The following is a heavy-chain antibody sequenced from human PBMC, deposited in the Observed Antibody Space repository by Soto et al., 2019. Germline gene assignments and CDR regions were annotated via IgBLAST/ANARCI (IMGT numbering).Heavy chain of an antibody. CDR2: ISGSGFKK. CDR3: AKNQGVELVPLATVDWFDP. Sequence: TGGSLRLSCAASGFIFENFGMSWVRQAPGKGLEWISSISGSGFKKYYADSVKGRFTISRDNSMSTVYLELNNLSAEDTAVYHCAKNQGVELVPLATVDWFDPWGQGSVVTVSS. D-gene: IGHD1-26*01. V-gene: IGHV3-23*01. CDR1: GFIFENFG. J-gene: IGHJ5*02.